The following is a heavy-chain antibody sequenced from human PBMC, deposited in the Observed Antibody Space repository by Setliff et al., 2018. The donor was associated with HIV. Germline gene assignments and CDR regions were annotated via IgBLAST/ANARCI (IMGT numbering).Heavy chain of an antibody. D-gene: IGHD2-15*01. CDR3: ARFTVVVFGAGEPSWFDP. CDR1: GYAISSGFY. Sequence: SETLSLTCAVSGYAISSGFYWGWIRQSPGKGLEWIGSLYHSGSTYYSPSLKSRLAISSDTSKNQFSLNLSSVIAADTAIYFCARFTVVVFGAGEPSWFDPWGQGILVTVSS. CDR2: LYHSGST. J-gene: IGHJ5*02. V-gene: IGHV4-38-2*01.